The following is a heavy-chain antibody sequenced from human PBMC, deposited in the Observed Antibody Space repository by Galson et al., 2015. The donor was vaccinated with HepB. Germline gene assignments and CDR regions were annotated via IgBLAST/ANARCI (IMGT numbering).Heavy chain of an antibody. CDR3: ARDKPSYALGHYYYGMDV. J-gene: IGHJ6*02. CDR1: GFTFSSYA. Sequence: SLRLSCAASGFTFSSYAMRWVRQAPGKGLEWVAVISYDGSNKYYADSVKGRFTISRDNSKNTLYLQMNSLRAEDTAVYYCARDKPSYALGHYYYGMDVWGQGTTVTVSS. D-gene: IGHD2-2*01. CDR2: ISYDGSNK. V-gene: IGHV3-30*04.